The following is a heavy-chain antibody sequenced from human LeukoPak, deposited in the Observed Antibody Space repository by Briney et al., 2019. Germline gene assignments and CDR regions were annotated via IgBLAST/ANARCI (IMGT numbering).Heavy chain of an antibody. D-gene: IGHD3-10*01. J-gene: IGHJ4*02. CDR3: ALQGFAALFGY. Sequence: GGSLRLSCAASGFTVSSNYMSWVRQAPGKGLEWVSVIYSGGSTYYADSVKSRFTISRDNSKNTLYLQMNSLRAEDTAVYYCALQGFAALFGYWGQGTLVTVSS. V-gene: IGHV3-66*01. CDR1: GFTVSSNY. CDR2: IYSGGST.